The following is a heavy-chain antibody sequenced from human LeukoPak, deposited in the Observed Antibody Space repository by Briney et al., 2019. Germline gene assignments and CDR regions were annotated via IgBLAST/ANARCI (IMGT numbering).Heavy chain of an antibody. CDR1: GGSISSSGYY. V-gene: IGHV4-39*01. CDR2: VYYAGST. D-gene: IGHD3-22*01. CDR3: ARGSGTYYYDSGGYLNWFDP. Sequence: PSETLSLTCTVSGGSISSSGYYWGCVRQPPGKDLEWIGTVYYAGSTYYNPSLKSRVTISEDTSRNQFSLKLNSVTAADTAVYYCARGSGTYYYDSGGYLNWFDPWGQGILVTVSS. J-gene: IGHJ5*02.